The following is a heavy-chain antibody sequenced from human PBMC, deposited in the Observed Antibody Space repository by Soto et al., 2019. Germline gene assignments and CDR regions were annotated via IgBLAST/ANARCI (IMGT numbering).Heavy chain of an antibody. D-gene: IGHD3-3*01. CDR1: GFTFSSYA. Sequence: GGSLRLSCAASGFTFSSYAMSWVRQAPWKGLEWVSAISGSGGSTYYADSVKGRFTISRDNSKNTLYLQMNSLRAEDTAVYYCAKDREGLECFPGPYHFAVWAQRTPVLVSS. CDR3: AKDREGLECFPGPYHFAV. J-gene: IGHJ1*01. CDR2: ISGSGGST. V-gene: IGHV3-23*01.